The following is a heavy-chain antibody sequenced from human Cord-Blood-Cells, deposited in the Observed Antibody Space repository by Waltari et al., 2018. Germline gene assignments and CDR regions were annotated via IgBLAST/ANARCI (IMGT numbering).Heavy chain of an antibody. V-gene: IGHV1-69*01. CDR2: IIPIFGTA. Sequence: QVQLVQSGAEGKKPGSSVKVSGKVFDGTFSSYAVTWVRQAPGQGLEWMGGIIPIFGTANYAQKFQGRVTITADESTSTAYMELSSLRSEDTAVYYCARDTNSGWFDPWGQGTLVTVSS. CDR3: ARDTNSGWFDP. D-gene: IGHD1-1*01. CDR1: DGTFSSYA. J-gene: IGHJ5*02.